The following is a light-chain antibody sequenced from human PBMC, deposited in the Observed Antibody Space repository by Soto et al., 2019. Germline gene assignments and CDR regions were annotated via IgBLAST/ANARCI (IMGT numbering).Light chain of an antibody. Sequence: EIGLTQSRATLSLSPGERATLSCRASQSISNYLAWYQQKPGQAPRLLIYDASNRATGIPARFSGSGSGTDFTLTISSLEPEDCAVYYCQQRSNWPPITFGQGTRLEIK. CDR3: QQRSNWPPIT. CDR1: QSISNY. J-gene: IGKJ5*01. CDR2: DAS. V-gene: IGKV3-11*01.